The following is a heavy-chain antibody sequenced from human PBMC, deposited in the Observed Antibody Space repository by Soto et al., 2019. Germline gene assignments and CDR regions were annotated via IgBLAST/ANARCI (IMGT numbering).Heavy chain of an antibody. Sequence: GESLKISCKGSGYSFTSYWIGWVRQMPGKGLEWMGIIYPGDSEATYSPSFQGQVTISADKSINTAYLQWSSLKASDTAMYYCARHSSGAAFDIWGQGTLVTVSS. D-gene: IGHD3-22*01. J-gene: IGHJ3*02. V-gene: IGHV5-51*01. CDR1: GYSFTSYW. CDR2: IYPGDSEA. CDR3: ARHSSGAAFDI.